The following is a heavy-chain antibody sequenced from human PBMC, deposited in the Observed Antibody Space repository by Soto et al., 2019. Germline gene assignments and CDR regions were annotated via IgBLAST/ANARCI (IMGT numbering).Heavy chain of an antibody. D-gene: IGHD6-19*01. V-gene: IGHV4-39*01. Sequence: SETLSLTCTVSGGSISSSSYYWGWISQPAGKGLEWIGSIYYSGSTYYNPSLKSRVTMSVDTSKNQFSLKLSSVTAADTAVYYCASHAVHSSGFTDYWGQGTLVTVSS. CDR3: ASHAVHSSGFTDY. CDR2: IYYSGST. J-gene: IGHJ4*02. CDR1: GGSISSSSYY.